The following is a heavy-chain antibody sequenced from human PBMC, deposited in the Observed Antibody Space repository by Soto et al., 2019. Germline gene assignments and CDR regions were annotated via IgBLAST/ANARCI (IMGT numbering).Heavy chain of an antibody. CDR1: GDSVSSNGAA. J-gene: IGHJ4*02. CDR3: ARGADYDSSGYYYIGY. V-gene: IGHV6-1*01. Sequence: SQTLSLTCGISGDSVSSNGAAWHWIRQSPSRGLEWLGRTYYRSKWYNDYVVSVKSRITINPDTSKNQFSLQLNSVTPEDTAVYYCARGADYDSSGYYYIGYWGQGTLVTVSS. CDR2: TYYRSKWYN. D-gene: IGHD3-22*01.